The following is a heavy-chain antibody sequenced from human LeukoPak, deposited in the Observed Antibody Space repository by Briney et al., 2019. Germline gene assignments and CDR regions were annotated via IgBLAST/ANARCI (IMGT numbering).Heavy chain of an antibody. J-gene: IGHJ4*02. D-gene: IGHD6-19*01. CDR2: ITTSSDYT. CDR3: ARLGGSGWSLDY. V-gene: IGHV3-11*06. CDR1: RFTFSDYY. Sequence: GWSLRLSCAASRFTFSDYYMTWIRQAPGKGLEWVSYITTSSDYTNYADSVKGRFTISRDNSKNSLFLQMNSLRAEDTAVYYCARLGGSGWSLDYWGQGTLVTVSS.